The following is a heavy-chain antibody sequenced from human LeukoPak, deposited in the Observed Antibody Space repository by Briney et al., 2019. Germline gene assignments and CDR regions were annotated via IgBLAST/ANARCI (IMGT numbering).Heavy chain of an antibody. CDR3: ARGRDKSGGAQLWLGAFDI. D-gene: IGHD5-18*01. CDR2: INPNSGGT. Sequence: GASVKVSCKASGYTFTGYYMHWVRQAPGQGLEWMGWINPNSGGTNYAQKFQGSVTMTRDTSISTAYMELSRLRSDDTAVYYCARGRDKSGGAQLWLGAFDIWGQGTMVTVSS. V-gene: IGHV1-2*02. CDR1: GYTFTGYY. J-gene: IGHJ3*02.